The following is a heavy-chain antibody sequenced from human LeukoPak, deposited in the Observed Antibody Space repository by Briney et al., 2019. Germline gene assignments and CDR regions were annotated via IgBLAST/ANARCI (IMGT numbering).Heavy chain of an antibody. D-gene: IGHD2-15*01. J-gene: IGHJ6*02. CDR1: GFTFNNYA. V-gene: IGHV3-23*01. Sequence: PGGSLRLSCAASGFTFNNYAMTWVRQAPGKGLEGVSAVSGRGDSTYYADSVKGRVTLSSDNSENTLYLQMNSLRAEDTAVYHCAKAPPAATNYYYGMDVWGQGTTVTVSS. CDR2: VSGRGDST. CDR3: AKAPPAATNYYYGMDV.